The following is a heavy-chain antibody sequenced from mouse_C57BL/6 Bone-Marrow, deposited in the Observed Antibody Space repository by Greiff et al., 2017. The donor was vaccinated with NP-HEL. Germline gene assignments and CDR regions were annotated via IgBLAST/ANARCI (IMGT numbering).Heavy chain of an antibody. V-gene: IGHV10-3*01. CDR3: VRDEDYERYFDV. D-gene: IGHD1-1*01. J-gene: IGHJ1*03. CDR2: IRSKSSNYAT. CDR1: GFTFNTYA. Sequence: DVHLVESGGGLVQPKGSLKLSCAASGFTFNTYAMHWVRQAPGKGLEWVARIRSKSSNYATYYADSVKDRFTISRDDSQSMLYLQMNNLKTEDTAMYYCVRDEDYERYFDVWGTGTTVTVSS.